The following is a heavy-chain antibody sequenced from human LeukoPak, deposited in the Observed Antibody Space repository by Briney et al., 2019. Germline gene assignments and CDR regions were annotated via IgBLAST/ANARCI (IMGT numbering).Heavy chain of an antibody. CDR2: ISAYNGNT. V-gene: IGHV1-18*01. J-gene: IGHJ3*02. CDR1: GYTFTSYG. CDR3: ARWGTGGGWGDYRPIGAFDI. Sequence: ASVKVSCKASGYTFTSYGISWVRQAPGQGLEWMGWISAYNGNTNYAQKLQGRVTMTTDTSTSTAYMELRSLRSDDTAVYYCARWGTGGGWGDYRPIGAFDIWGQGTMVTVSS. D-gene: IGHD4-17*01.